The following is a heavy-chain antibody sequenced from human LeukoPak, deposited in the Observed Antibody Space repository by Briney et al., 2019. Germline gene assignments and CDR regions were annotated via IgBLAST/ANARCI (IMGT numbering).Heavy chain of an antibody. CDR3: ATGYSNAYYYYGVDV. V-gene: IGHV3-74*01. D-gene: IGHD4-11*01. CDR1: GFTFSIFW. Sequence: GGSLRLSCAASGFTFSIFWMHWVRQTPGKGVGWVSRINSDGSSTSYADSVKGRFTISRDNAKNTLYLQMNSLRAEDTAVYYCATGYSNAYYYYGVDVWGQGTTVTVSS. J-gene: IGHJ6*02. CDR2: INSDGSST.